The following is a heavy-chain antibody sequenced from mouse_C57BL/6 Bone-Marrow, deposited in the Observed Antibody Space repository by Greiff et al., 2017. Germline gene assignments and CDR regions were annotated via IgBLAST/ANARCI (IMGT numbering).Heavy chain of an antibody. CDR3: GRRAGSRYDYPMDY. V-gene: IGHV1-61*01. J-gene: IGHJ4*01. CDR1: GYTFTSYW. Sequence: VQLQQPGAELVRPGSSVKLSCKASGYTFTSYWMDWVKQRPGQGLEWIGNIYPSDSETHYNQKFKDKATLTVDKSSSTAYMQLSSLTSEDSAVYDGGRRAGSRYDYPMDYWGQGTSVTVSS. CDR2: IYPSDSET. D-gene: IGHD1-1*01.